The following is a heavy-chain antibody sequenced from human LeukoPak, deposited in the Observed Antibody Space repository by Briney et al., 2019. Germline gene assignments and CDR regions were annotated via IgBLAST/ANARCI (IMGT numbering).Heavy chain of an antibody. CDR3: ASQNDAFDI. CDR2: IYSGGST. CDR1: GFTVSSNY. J-gene: IGHJ3*02. Sequence: PWGSLRLSCTASGFTVSSNYMSWVRQAPGKGLEWVSVIYSGGSTYYADSVKGQFTIPRDNSKNTLYLQMNSLRAEDTAVYYCASQNDAFDIWGQGTMVTVSS. V-gene: IGHV3-53*01.